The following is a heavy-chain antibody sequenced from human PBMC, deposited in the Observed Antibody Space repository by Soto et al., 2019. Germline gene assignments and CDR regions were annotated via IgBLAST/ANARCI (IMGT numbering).Heavy chain of an antibody. CDR3: ARAAITIFGVVTDPYFDY. CDR2: INPSGGST. V-gene: IGHV1-46*01. Sequence: ASVKVSCKASGYTFTSYYMHWVRQAPGQGLEWMGIINPSGGSTSYAQKFQGRVTMTRDTSTSTVYMELSSLRSEDTAVYYCARAAITIFGVVTDPYFDYWGQGTLVTVSS. CDR1: GYTFTSYY. J-gene: IGHJ4*02. D-gene: IGHD3-3*01.